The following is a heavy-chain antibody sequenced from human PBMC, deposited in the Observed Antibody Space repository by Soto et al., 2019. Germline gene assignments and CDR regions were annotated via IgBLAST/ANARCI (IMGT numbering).Heavy chain of an antibody. Sequence: QVQLVQSGTEVKKPGASVKVSCKASGNTFTGYYIHWVRQAPGQGLEWMGWINPDSGDTNYAQTFQGRVTMTRDSSVTTAYMELSSLRGADTAVYFCAREYCGSSNCFDPWGQGTLVTVSS. J-gene: IGHJ5*02. CDR1: GNTFTGYY. CDR2: INPDSGDT. CDR3: AREYCGSSNCFDP. V-gene: IGHV1-2*02. D-gene: IGHD2-21*01.